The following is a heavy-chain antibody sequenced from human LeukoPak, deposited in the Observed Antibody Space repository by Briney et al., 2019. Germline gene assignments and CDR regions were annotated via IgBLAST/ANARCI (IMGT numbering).Heavy chain of an antibody. J-gene: IGHJ6*02. Sequence: ASVKVSCKASGYTFTSYDINWVRQATAQGLEWMGWRNPNSGNTGYAQKFQGRVNMTRKTSISTAYMELSSLRSEDTAVYYCARGMVATPYYYYGMDVWGQGTTVTVSS. CDR3: ARGMVATPYYYYGMDV. CDR2: RNPNSGNT. D-gene: IGHD5-12*01. CDR1: GYTFTSYD. V-gene: IGHV1-8*01.